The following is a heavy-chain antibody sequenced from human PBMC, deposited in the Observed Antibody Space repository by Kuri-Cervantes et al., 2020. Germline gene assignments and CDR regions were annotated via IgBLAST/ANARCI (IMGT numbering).Heavy chain of an antibody. CDR1: GGSISSSSYY. Sequence: SETLSLTCTVSGGSISSSSYYWGWIRQPPGKGLEWIGSIYYSGSTYYNPSLKSRVTISVDTSKDHFSLNLISVTAADTAVYYCAREHYYFDYWGQGTLVTVSS. V-gene: IGHV4-39*02. J-gene: IGHJ4*02. CDR2: IYYSGST. CDR3: AREHYYFDY.